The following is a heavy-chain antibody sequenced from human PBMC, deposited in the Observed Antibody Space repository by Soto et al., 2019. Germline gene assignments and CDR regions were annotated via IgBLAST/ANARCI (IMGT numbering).Heavy chain of an antibody. Sequence: EVQLVESGGGLVQPRGSLRLSCAASGFTFSSYWMHWVRQAPGKGLVWVSRINSDGSSTSYADSVKGRFTISRDNAKNTLYLQMNSLRAEDTAVYYCARRVGWIQSLYDYYGMDVWGQGPTVTVSS. V-gene: IGHV3-74*01. CDR3: ARRVGWIQSLYDYYGMDV. CDR2: INSDGSST. D-gene: IGHD5-18*01. J-gene: IGHJ6*02. CDR1: GFTFSSYW.